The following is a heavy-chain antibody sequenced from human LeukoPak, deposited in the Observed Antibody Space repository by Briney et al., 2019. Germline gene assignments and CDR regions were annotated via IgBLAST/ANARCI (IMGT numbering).Heavy chain of an antibody. CDR1: GYTFTAYY. CDR2: INPNSGGT. D-gene: IGHD3-22*01. Sequence: ASVKVSCKASGYTFTAYYMHWVRQAPGQGLEWMGWINPNSGGTNYAQKFQGRVTMTRDASISTAYMELSRLRSDDTAVYYCARDYYDSSGFGAFDIWGQGTMVTVSS. CDR3: ARDYYDSSGFGAFDI. J-gene: IGHJ3*02. V-gene: IGHV1-2*02.